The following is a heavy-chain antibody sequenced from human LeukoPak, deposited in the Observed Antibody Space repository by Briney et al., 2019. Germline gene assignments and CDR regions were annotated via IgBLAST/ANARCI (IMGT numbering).Heavy chain of an antibody. CDR3: ARGRYSGYDGATGRWCFDP. D-gene: IGHD5-12*01. CDR1: GGTFSSYA. Sequence: ASVKVSCKASGGTFSSYAISWVRQAPGQGLEWMGGIIPIFGTANYAQKFQGRVTITADESTSTAYMELSSLRSEDTAVYYCARGRYSGYDGATGRWCFDPWGQGTLVTVSS. V-gene: IGHV1-69*13. J-gene: IGHJ5*02. CDR2: IIPIFGTA.